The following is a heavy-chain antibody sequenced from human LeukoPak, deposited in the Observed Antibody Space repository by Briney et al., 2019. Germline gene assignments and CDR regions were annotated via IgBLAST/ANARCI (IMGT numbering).Heavy chain of an antibody. CDR3: ARHYSGTYLTGTFDI. Sequence: GESLKISCKGSGYTFTSYWIGWVRQMPGKGLEWMGIIYPGDSDTRYSPSSQGQVTISADKSISAAYLQWSSLKASDTAMFYCARHYSGTYLTGTFDIWGQGTMVTVSS. J-gene: IGHJ3*02. CDR2: IYPGDSDT. V-gene: IGHV5-51*01. CDR1: GYTFTSYW. D-gene: IGHD3-10*01.